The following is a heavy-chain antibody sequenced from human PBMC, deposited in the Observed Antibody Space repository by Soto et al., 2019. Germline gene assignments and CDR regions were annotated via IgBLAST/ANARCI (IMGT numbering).Heavy chain of an antibody. D-gene: IGHD5-18*01. CDR3: ARDNGYSQGHGMDV. CDR1: GFTFSSYG. Sequence: QVQLVESGGGVVQPGRSLRLSCAASGFTFSSYGMHWVRQAPGKGLEWVAVISYDGGNKYYADSVKGGFTISRDNSKNTLYLQMNSLRAEDTAVYYCARDNGYSQGHGMDVWGQGTTVTVSS. CDR2: ISYDGGNK. J-gene: IGHJ6*02. V-gene: IGHV3-30*19.